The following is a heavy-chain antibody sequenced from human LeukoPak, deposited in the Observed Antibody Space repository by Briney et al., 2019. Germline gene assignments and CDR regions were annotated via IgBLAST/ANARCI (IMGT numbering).Heavy chain of an antibody. V-gene: IGHV3-23*01. CDR1: GFTFSSYA. CDR3: AKGGRGSSSWFDY. D-gene: IGHD6-13*01. CDR2: ISGSGGST. Sequence: GGSLRLSCAASGFTFSSYAMSWVRQAPGKGLEWVSVISGSGGSTYCADSVKGRFTISRDNSKNTLYLQMNSLRAEDTAVYYCAKGGRGSSSWFDYWGQGTLVTVSS. J-gene: IGHJ4*02.